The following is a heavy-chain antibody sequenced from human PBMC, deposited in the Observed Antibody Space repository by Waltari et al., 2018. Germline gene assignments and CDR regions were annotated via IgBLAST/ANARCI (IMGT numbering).Heavy chain of an antibody. Sequence: EIQLVASGGGLVQSGRSLRLFCTASGFTLSRDWMSWVRQAPGRGLEGVANIKQDGTTIFYLDAVKRGFTISRDNDHNTVYLQMNSLRVEDTALYYCARAMDVADYSGQGTLVTVSS. V-gene: IGHV3-7*01. CDR1: GFTLSRDW. CDR3: ARAMDVADY. D-gene: IGHD5-12*01. CDR2: IKQDGTTI. J-gene: IGHJ4*02.